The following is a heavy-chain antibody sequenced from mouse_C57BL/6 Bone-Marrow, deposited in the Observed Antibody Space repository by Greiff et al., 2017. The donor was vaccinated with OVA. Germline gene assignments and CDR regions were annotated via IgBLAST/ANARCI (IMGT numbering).Heavy chain of an antibody. D-gene: IGHD1-1*01. CDR3: ARTTVDY. CDR2: IYPGDGDT. CDR1: GYAFSSSW. J-gene: IGHJ2*01. V-gene: IGHV1-82*01. Sequence: LEESGPELVKPGASVKISCKASGYAFSSSWMNWVKQRPGKGLEWIGRIYPGDGDTNYNGKFKGKATLTADKSSSTAYMQLSSLTSEDSAVYFCARTTVDYWGQGTTLTVSS.